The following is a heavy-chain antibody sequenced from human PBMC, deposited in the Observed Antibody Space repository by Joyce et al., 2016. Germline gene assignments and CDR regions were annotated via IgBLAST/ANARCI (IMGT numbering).Heavy chain of an antibody. CDR2: ISGSGSST. D-gene: IGHD4-11*01. Sequence: EVQLLESGGGLVQPGGSLRLSCAASGFTFSSFAMSWVRQARGKGLEWVSAISGSGSSTYYADFVKGRFTISRDNSKNTLYLQMNSLRAEDTAVYYCANAVTGYYYYYYGMDVWGQGTTVTVSS. CDR3: ANAVTGYYYYYYGMDV. CDR1: GFTFSSFA. J-gene: IGHJ6*02. V-gene: IGHV3-23*01.